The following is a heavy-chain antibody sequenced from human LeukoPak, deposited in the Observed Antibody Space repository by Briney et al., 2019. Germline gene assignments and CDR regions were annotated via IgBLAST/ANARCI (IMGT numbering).Heavy chain of an antibody. J-gene: IGHJ3*02. CDR1: GFTLSTYA. CDR3: ARSIYASGSYYAFDI. V-gene: IGHV3-23*01. Sequence: GGSLRLSCEASGFTLSTYAMSWVRQAPGNGLEWVSAISRSGGGTYYADSVKGRFTISRDNSKNTLSLQLNSLRAEDTAVFYCARSIYASGSYYAFDIWGQGTMVTVSS. D-gene: IGHD3-10*01. CDR2: ISRSGGGT.